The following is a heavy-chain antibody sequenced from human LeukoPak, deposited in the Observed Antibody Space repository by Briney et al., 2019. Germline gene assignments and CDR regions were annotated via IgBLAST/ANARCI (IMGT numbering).Heavy chain of an antibody. J-gene: IGHJ3*02. Sequence: SGTLSLTCAVSGGSVSSSNWWSWVRQPPGKGLEWIGSIYYSGSTYYNPSLKSRVTISVDTSKNQFSLKLSSVTAADTAVYYCARDKIPMVREDGGFFDIWGQGTMVTVSS. CDR2: IYYSGST. CDR1: GGSVSSSNW. V-gene: IGHV4-4*02. D-gene: IGHD3-10*01. CDR3: ARDKIPMVREDGGFFDI.